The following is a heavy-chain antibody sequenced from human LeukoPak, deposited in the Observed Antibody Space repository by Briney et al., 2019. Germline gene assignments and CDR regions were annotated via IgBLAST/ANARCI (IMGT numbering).Heavy chain of an antibody. Sequence: GGSLRLSCAASGFTVSSNYMSWVRQAPGKGLEWVSVIYSGGSTYYADSVKGRFTISRDNSKNTLYLQMNSLRAEDTAVYYCARDRPRTGSAWDFDYWGQGILVTVSS. V-gene: IGHV3-66*01. CDR1: GFTVSSNY. CDR3: ARDRPRTGSAWDFDY. CDR2: IYSGGST. D-gene: IGHD1-26*01. J-gene: IGHJ4*02.